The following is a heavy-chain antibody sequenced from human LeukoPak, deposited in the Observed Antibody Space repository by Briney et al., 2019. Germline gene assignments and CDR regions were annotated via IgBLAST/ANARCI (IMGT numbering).Heavy chain of an antibody. CDR3: AKDFSSSWQFAP. D-gene: IGHD6-13*01. J-gene: IGHJ5*02. CDR1: GFTFSSNA. V-gene: IGHV3-23*01. Sequence: GALRLSCAASGFTFSSNAMTWVRQAPGQGGEWVSSISETSRHTFYADSVKGRITIYRDNNKNTLFMKMNSLRVEDTGMYYCAKDFSSSWQFAPRGQGTLGTVSS. CDR2: ISETSRHT.